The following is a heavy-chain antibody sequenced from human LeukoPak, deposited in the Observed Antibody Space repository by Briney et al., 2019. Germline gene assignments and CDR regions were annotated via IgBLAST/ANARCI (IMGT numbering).Heavy chain of an antibody. J-gene: IGHJ5*02. CDR1: GGSISTYY. D-gene: IGHD2-2*01. CDR3: ARVRLRYCSSTNCYDQSYWFDP. CDR2: VYYSGST. V-gene: IGHV4-59*01. Sequence: SETLSLTCTVSGGSISTYYWSWIRQPPGKGLEWIGYVYYSGSTNYNPSLMSRVTISVDTSENQFSLKLNSVTAADTAMYYCARVRLRYCSSTNCYDQSYWFDPWGQGTLVTVSS.